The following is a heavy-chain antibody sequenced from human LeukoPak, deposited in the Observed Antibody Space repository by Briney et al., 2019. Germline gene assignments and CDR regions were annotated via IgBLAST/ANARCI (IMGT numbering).Heavy chain of an antibody. Sequence: SETLSLTCTVSGYSISSGYFWGWIRQPPGKGLEWIGSIYHSGTTYYNPPLKSRVTISVDTSKNQFSLKLSSVTAADTAVYYCARVTYYDILTGIDYYYYYYMDVWGKGTTVTISS. D-gene: IGHD3-9*01. CDR3: ARVTYYDILTGIDYYYYYYMDV. V-gene: IGHV4-38-2*02. CDR1: GYSISSGYF. J-gene: IGHJ6*03. CDR2: IYHSGTT.